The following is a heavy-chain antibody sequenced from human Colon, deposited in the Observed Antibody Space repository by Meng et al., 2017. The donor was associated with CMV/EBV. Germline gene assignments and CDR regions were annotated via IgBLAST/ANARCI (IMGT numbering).Heavy chain of an antibody. CDR1: GFTFSSYA. CDR3: ARDSCSSTSCYYY. V-gene: IGHV3-30-3*01. CDR2: ISYDGSNK. J-gene: IGHJ4*02. D-gene: IGHD2-2*01. Sequence: GESLKISCAASGFTFSSYAMHWVRQAPGKGLEWVAVISYDGSNKYYADSVKGRFTISRDNSKNTLYLQMNSLRAEDTAVYYCARDSCSSTSCYYYWGQGTLVTVSS.